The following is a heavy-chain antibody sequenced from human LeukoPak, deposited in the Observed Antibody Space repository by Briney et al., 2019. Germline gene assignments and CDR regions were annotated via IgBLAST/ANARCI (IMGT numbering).Heavy chain of an antibody. CDR1: GGSFSGYY. V-gene: IGHV4-34*01. CDR2: INHSGST. J-gene: IGHJ4*02. Sequence: ETLSLTCAVYGGSFSGYYWSWIRQPPGKGLEWIGEINHSGSTNYNPSLKSRVTISVDTSKNQFSLKLSSVTAADTAVYYCARGASSDYWGQGTLVTVSS. D-gene: IGHD2-15*01. CDR3: ARGASSDY.